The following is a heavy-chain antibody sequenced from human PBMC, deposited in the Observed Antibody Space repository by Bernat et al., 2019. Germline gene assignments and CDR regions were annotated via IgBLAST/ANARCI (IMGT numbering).Heavy chain of an antibody. CDR2: ISSNGGST. CDR1: GFTFSSYA. Sequence: EVQLVESGGGLVQPGGSLRLSCAASGFTFSSYAMHWVRQAPGKGLEYVSAISSNGGSTYYANSVKGRFTISRDNSKNTLYLQMGSLRAEDMAVYYCARESAVVGATLGAFDIWGQGTMVTVSS. CDR3: ARESAVVGATLGAFDI. J-gene: IGHJ3*02. D-gene: IGHD2-15*01. V-gene: IGHV3-64*01.